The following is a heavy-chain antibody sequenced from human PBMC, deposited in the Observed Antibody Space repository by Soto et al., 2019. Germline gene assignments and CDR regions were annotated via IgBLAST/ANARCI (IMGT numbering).Heavy chain of an antibody. D-gene: IGHD2-8*01. CDR2: MNPNSGNT. Sequence: GASVKVCCEASGDTITIYDIKWGRQATGQGLEWMGWMNPNSGNTGYAQKFQGRVTMTRNTSISTAYMELSSLRSEDTAVYYCARANGGIASAADYWGQGTLVTVSS. J-gene: IGHJ4*02. CDR1: GDTITIYD. CDR3: ARANGGIASAADY. V-gene: IGHV1-8*01.